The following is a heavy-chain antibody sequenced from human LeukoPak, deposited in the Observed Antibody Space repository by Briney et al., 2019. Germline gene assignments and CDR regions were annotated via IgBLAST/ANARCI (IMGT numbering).Heavy chain of an antibody. J-gene: IGHJ4*02. Sequence: SETLSLTCTVSGYSISSGYYWGWIRQPPGKGLEWIGSIYHSGSTYYNPSLKSRVTISVDTSKNQFSLKLSSVTAADTAVYYCARAVLGAPHDYWGQGTLVTVSS. CDR3: ARAVLGAPHDY. CDR1: GYSISSGYY. V-gene: IGHV4-38-2*02. CDR2: IYHSGST. D-gene: IGHD3-10*02.